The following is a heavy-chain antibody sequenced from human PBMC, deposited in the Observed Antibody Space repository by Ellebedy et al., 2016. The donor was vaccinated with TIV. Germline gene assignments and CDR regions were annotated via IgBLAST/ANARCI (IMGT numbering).Heavy chain of an antibody. CDR2: ISGSGGST. J-gene: IGHJ6*02. V-gene: IGHV3-23*01. Sequence: PGGSLRLSCAASGFTFSSYAMSWVRQAPGKGLEWVSAISGSGGSTYYADSVKGRFTISRDNSKNTLYLQINSLRAEDTAVYYCEKVTRSRIAAEGMDVWGQGITVTVSS. CDR1: GFTFSSYA. D-gene: IGHD6-13*01. CDR3: EKVTRSRIAAEGMDV.